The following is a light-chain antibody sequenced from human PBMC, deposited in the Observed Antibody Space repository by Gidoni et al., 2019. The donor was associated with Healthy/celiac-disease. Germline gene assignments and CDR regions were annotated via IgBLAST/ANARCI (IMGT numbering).Light chain of an antibody. CDR3: SSYAGSNPEVV. J-gene: IGLJ2*01. Sequence: QSALTQPPSASGSPGQAVTISCTGTSSDVGGYNYVSWYQQHPGKAPKLMIYEVSKRPSGVPDRFSGSKSGNTASLTVSVLQAEDEADYFCSSYAGSNPEVVFGGGTKLTVL. V-gene: IGLV2-8*01. CDR2: EVS. CDR1: SSDVGGYNY.